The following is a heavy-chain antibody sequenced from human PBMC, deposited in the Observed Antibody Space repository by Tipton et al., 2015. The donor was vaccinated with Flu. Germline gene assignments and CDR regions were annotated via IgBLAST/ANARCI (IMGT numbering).Heavy chain of an antibody. V-gene: IGHV3-23*01. CDR3: AKDRVQLWKKSFDY. CDR2: ISGSGGST. CDR1: GFTFSSYA. D-gene: IGHD5-18*01. Sequence: GSLRLSCAASGFTFSSYAMSWVRQAPGKGLEWVSAISGSGGSTYYADSVKGRFTISRDTSKNTLYLQMNSLRAEDTAVYYCAKDRVQLWKKSFDYWGQGTLVTVSS. J-gene: IGHJ4*02.